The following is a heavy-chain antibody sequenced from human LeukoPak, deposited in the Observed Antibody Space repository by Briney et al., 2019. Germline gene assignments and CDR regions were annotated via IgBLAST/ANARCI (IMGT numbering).Heavy chain of an antibody. CDR2: ISGSGGRT. Sequence: PGGSLRLSCAASGFTFSSYGMHWVRQAPGTGLEWVSAISGSGGRTYYADSVKGRFTISRDSSKNTLFLQMNSLRAEDTAVYYCGRGIEGGATDYWGQGTLVTVSS. V-gene: IGHV3-23*01. CDR1: GFTFSSYG. CDR3: GRGIEGGATDY. J-gene: IGHJ4*02. D-gene: IGHD4/OR15-4a*01.